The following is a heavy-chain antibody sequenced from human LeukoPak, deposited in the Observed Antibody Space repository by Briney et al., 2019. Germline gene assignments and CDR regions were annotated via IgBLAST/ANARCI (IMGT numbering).Heavy chain of an antibody. CDR3: AREGNDGYSYGYDY. CDR2: ISSSSNTI. CDR1: GFTFSTYN. V-gene: IGHV3-48*02. Sequence: GGSLRLSCAASGFTFSTYNMNWVRQAPGKGLEWISYISSSSNTIYYADSVKGRFTISRDNAKNSLYLQMNSLRDEDTAVYYCAREGNDGYSYGYDYWGQGTLVTVSS. D-gene: IGHD5-18*01. J-gene: IGHJ4*02.